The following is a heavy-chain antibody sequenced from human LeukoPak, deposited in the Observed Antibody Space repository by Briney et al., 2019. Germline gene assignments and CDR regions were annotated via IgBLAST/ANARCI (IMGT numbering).Heavy chain of an antibody. CDR3: ARVPMATRDAFDI. CDR2: IYSGGST. CDR1: GFTVSSNY. V-gene: IGHV3-53*01. D-gene: IGHD5-12*01. Sequence: GGSLRLSCAASGFTVSSNYMSWVRQAPGKGLEWVSVIYSGGSTYYADSVKGRFTISRDNSKNTLYLQMNSLRAEDTAVYYCARVPMATRDAFDIWGQGTMVTVSS. J-gene: IGHJ3*02.